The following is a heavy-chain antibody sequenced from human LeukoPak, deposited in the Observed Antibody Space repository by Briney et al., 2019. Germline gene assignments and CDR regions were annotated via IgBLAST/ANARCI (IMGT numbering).Heavy chain of an antibody. CDR1: GGSISSSSYY. CDR2: IYYSGST. V-gene: IGHV4-39*07. CDR3: ARGGWELLA. Sequence: SETLSLTCTVSGGSISSSSYYWGWIRQPPGKGLEWIGNIYYSGSTYYNPSLKSRVTISVDTSKNQFSLKLSSVTAADTAVYYCARGGWELLAWGQGTLVTVSS. J-gene: IGHJ4*02. D-gene: IGHD1-26*01.